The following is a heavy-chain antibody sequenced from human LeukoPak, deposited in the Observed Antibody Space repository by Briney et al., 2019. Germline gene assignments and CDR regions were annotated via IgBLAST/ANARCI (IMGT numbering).Heavy chain of an antibody. Sequence: SEILSLTCTVSSGSISSYYWSWIRQPAGKGLEWIGRIYTSGRTNYNPSLKSRVTMSVDTSKNQFSLKLSSVTAADTAVYYCASASHPYYFDYWGQGTLVTVSS. J-gene: IGHJ4*02. CDR3: ASASHPYYFDY. CDR1: SGSISSYY. V-gene: IGHV4-4*07. CDR2: IYTSGRT.